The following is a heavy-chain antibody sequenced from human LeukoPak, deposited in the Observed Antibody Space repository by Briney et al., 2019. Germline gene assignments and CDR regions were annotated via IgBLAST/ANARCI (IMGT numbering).Heavy chain of an antibody. CDR2: IIPIFGTA. Sequence: SVKVSCKASGGTFSSYAISWVRHAPGQGLEWMGGIIPIFGTANYAQKFQGRVTITADESTSTAYMELSSLRSEDTAVYYCARGTRDGYGYYFDYWGQGTLVTVSS. CDR1: GGTFSSYA. CDR3: ARGTRDGYGYYFDY. J-gene: IGHJ4*02. D-gene: IGHD5-24*01. V-gene: IGHV1-69*13.